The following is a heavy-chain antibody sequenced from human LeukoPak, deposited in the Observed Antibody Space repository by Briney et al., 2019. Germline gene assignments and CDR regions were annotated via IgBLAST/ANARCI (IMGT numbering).Heavy chain of an antibody. CDR2: ISGDGGST. CDR1: GFTFSSYA. Sequence: GGSLRLSCAASGFTFSSYAMHWVRQAPGKGLEWVSLISGDGGSTYYADSVKGRFTISRDNSKNSLYLQMNSLRTEDTALYYCAKVGYSNYNRGVVYWGQGTLVTVSS. D-gene: IGHD4-11*01. J-gene: IGHJ4*02. V-gene: IGHV3-43*02. CDR3: AKVGYSNYNRGVVY.